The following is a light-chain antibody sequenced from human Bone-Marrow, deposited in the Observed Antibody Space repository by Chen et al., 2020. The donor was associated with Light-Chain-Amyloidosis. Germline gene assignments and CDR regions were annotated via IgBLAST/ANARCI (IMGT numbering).Light chain of an antibody. Sequence: SYELTQPPSVSVSPGQTARINCSGDDLPTKYAYWYQQKPGQAPVLVLHRDAERPSGISERFSGSSAGTTATLTISGVQAEVVADYHCQSAESSGSYEVIFGGGTKLTVL. J-gene: IGLJ2*01. CDR2: RDA. CDR3: QSAESSGSYEVI. V-gene: IGLV3-25*03. CDR1: DLPTKY.